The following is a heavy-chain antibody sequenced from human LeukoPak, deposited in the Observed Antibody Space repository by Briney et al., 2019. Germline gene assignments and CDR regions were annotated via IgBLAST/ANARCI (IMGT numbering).Heavy chain of an antibody. Sequence: ASVKVSCKASGYTFTNYAIHWVRQAPGQGLEWMGWINTDNGNRKYAQKFQGRVTITSDTSANTVNMELTSLRSEDAAVYFCARDKALTTSYGMDVWGQGTTVTVSS. J-gene: IGHJ6*02. D-gene: IGHD2/OR15-2a*01. V-gene: IGHV1-3*04. CDR1: GYTFTNYA. CDR2: INTDNGNR. CDR3: ARDKALTTSYGMDV.